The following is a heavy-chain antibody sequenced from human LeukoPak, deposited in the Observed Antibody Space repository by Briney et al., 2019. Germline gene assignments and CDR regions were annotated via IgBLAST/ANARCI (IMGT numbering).Heavy chain of an antibody. J-gene: IGHJ4*02. CDR2: ISAYNGDT. D-gene: IGHD2-21*01. V-gene: IGHV1-18*01. CDR1: GYTFSTYG. Sequence: SSVKVSCKASGYTFSTYGFSWVRQAPGQGLEWMGWISAYNGDTNYAQNLQGRVTLTTDTSPSTAYMALRGLRSDDTAVYYCARVSGGHTSVDYWGQGPLVTVSS. CDR3: ARVSGGHTSVDY.